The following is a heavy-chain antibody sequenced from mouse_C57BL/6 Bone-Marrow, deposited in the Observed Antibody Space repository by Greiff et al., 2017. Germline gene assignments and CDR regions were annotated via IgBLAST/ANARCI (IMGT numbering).Heavy chain of an antibody. CDR3: AKGDYGYDFFDY. Sequence: QVQLKQSGAELARPGASVKLSCKASGYTFTSYGISWVKQRTGQGLEWIGEIYPRSGNTYYNEKFKGKATLTADKSSSTAYMELRSLTSEDSAVYFCAKGDYGYDFFDYWGQGTTLTVSS. V-gene: IGHV1-81*01. D-gene: IGHD2-2*01. CDR1: GYTFTSYG. CDR2: IYPRSGNT. J-gene: IGHJ2*01.